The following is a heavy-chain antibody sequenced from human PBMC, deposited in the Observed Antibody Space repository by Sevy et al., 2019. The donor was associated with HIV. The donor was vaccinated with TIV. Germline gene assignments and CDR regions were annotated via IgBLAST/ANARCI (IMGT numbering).Heavy chain of an antibody. CDR3: ARAGSITMVRGSRINWFDP. V-gene: IGHV3-30-3*01. CDR2: ISYDGSNK. Sequence: GGSLRLSCAASGFTFSSYAMHWVRQAPGKGLEWVAVISYDGSNKYYADSVKGRFTISRDNSKNTLYLQMNSLRAEDTAEYYCARAGSITMVRGSRINWFDPWGQGTLVTVSS. CDR1: GFTFSSYA. D-gene: IGHD3-10*01. J-gene: IGHJ5*02.